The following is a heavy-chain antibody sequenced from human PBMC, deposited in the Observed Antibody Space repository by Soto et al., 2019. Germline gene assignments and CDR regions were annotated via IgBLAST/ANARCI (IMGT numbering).Heavy chain of an antibody. CDR2: INWDDDE. J-gene: IGHJ4*02. CDR1: GFSLSTNLMC. CDR3: ARISDSRNRYFDF. V-gene: IGHV2-70*01. D-gene: IGHD3-22*01. Sequence: ESGPTLVNPTQTPTLTCPFSGFSLSTNLMCVGWIRQPPGKALEWLALINWDDDEYYNKSLKTRLTISKDTSKNQVVLTLTNMDPVDTATYYCARISDSRNRYFDFSGPGTLVTVYS.